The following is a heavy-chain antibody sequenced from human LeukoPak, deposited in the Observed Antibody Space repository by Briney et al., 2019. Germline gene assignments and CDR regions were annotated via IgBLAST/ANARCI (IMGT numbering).Heavy chain of an antibody. Sequence: SETLSLTYTVSGGSISSSSYYWGWIRQPPGKGLEWIGSIYYSGSTYYNPSLKSRVTISVDTSKNQFSLKLSSVTAADTAVYYCARVVRYSSSWGPNYYYYYYMDVWGKGTTVTVS. CDR3: ARVVRYSSSWGPNYYYYYYMDV. CDR2: IYYSGST. V-gene: IGHV4-39*07. CDR1: GGSISSSSYY. D-gene: IGHD6-13*01. J-gene: IGHJ6*03.